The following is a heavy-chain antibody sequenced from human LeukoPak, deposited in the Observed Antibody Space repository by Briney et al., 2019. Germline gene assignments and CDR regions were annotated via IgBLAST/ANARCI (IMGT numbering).Heavy chain of an antibody. D-gene: IGHD2-2*01. V-gene: IGHV1-8*01. CDR3: ARADIVVVPAAMGGYYYYGMDV. CDR2: MNPNSGNT. Sequence: ASVKVSCKASGYTFTSYDINWVRQATGQGLEWMGWMNPNSGNTGYAQKFQGRVTMTRNTSIGTAYMELSSLRSEDTAVYYCARADIVVVPAAMGGYYYYGMDVWGQGTTVTVSS. CDR1: GYTFTSYD. J-gene: IGHJ6*02.